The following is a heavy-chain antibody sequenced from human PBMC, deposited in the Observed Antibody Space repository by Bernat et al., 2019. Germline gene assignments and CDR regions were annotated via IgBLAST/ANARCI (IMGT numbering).Heavy chain of an antibody. CDR3: ARGGGDHYYYGMDV. D-gene: IGHD3-16*01. CDR2: IYSAGST. J-gene: IGHJ6*02. V-gene: IGHV3-53*02. CDR1: GFTVSNY. Sequence: EVHLVETGGGLIQPGGSLRLSCAASGFTVSNYMTWVRQGSGKGLEWVSVIYSAGSTYYANSVKGRFTISRDISKKTLYLQMNSRGAEDTAVYFCARGGGDHYYYGMDVWGQGTTVTVSS.